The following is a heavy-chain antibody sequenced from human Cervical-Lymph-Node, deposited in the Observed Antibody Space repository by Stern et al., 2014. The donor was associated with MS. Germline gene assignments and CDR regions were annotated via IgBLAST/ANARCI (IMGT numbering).Heavy chain of an antibody. V-gene: IGHV3-33*01. CDR2: IWDDGSNK. CDR1: GFTLSSYG. CDR3: ARGGFCTDAACYEFDGMDV. Sequence: QLVQSGGGVVQPGTSLRLSCAASGFTLSSYGMHWVRQAPGKGLEWVALIWDDGSNKYYADSVKGRFTISRDNSKDTVYLQMNSLRVEDTALYYCARGGFCTDAACYEFDGMDVWGQGTTVTVPS. J-gene: IGHJ6*02. D-gene: IGHD2-8*01.